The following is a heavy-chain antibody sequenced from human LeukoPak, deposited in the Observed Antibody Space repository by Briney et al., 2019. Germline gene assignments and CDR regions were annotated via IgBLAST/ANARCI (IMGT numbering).Heavy chain of an antibody. CDR1: GVFISSGGFY. CDR2: IDSETT. J-gene: IGHJ4*02. CDR3: ARGSYSSGWYKTYYFDY. V-gene: IGHV4-30-2*01. Sequence: PSQTLSLTCSVSGVFISSGGFYWNWIRQPPGKGLEWIGYIDSETTHYNPSLKSRVTISVDRSKNQFSLRLASVTAADTAVYYCARGSYSSGWYKTYYFDYWGQGTLVTVSS. D-gene: IGHD6-19*01.